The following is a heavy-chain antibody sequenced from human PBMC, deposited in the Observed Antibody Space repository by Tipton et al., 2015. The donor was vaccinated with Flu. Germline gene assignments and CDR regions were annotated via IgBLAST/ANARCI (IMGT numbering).Heavy chain of an antibody. CDR3: AKDTTGVFDY. CDR1: GDSISSGGYF. Sequence: TLSLTCTVSGDSISSGGYFWSWIRQHPGKGLEWIGNIFYSGNTNYSPSLKSRVTISVDTSKNQFSLKLSSVTAADTAVYYCAKDTTGVFDYWGQGTLVTVSS. CDR2: IFYSGNT. V-gene: IGHV4-31*03. D-gene: IGHD1-1*01. J-gene: IGHJ4*02.